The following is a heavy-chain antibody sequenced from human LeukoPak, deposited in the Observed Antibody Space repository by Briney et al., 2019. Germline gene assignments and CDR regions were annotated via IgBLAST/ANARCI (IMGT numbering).Heavy chain of an antibody. CDR1: GGTFSSYA. Sequence: SVKVSCKASGGTFSSYAISWVRQAPGQGLEWMGGIIPIFGTVNYAQKFQGRVTITADESTSTAYMELSSLRSEDTAVYYCARIPYGSGSYSVGFDYWGQGTLVTVSS. D-gene: IGHD3-10*01. CDR3: ARIPYGSGSYSVGFDY. CDR2: IIPIFGTV. J-gene: IGHJ4*02. V-gene: IGHV1-69*01.